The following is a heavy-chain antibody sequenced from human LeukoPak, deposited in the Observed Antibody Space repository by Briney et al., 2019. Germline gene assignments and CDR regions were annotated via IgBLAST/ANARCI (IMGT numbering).Heavy chain of an antibody. D-gene: IGHD5-18*01. CDR3: AREDTAMVSYFDY. J-gene: IGHJ4*02. V-gene: IGHV1-69*13. CDR1: GGTFSSYA. Sequence: ASVKVSCKASGGTFSSYAISWVRQAPGQGREWMGGIIPIFGTANYAQKFQGRVTITADESTSTAYMELSSLRSEDTAVYYCAREDTAMVSYFDYWGQGTLVTVSS. CDR2: IIPIFGTA.